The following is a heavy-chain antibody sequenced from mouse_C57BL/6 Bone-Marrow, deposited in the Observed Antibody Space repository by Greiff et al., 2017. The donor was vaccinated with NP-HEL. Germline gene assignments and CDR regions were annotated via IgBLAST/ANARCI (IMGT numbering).Heavy chain of an antibody. D-gene: IGHD2-5*01. CDR1: GFTFSDYY. Sequence: EVMLVESGGGLVQPGGSLKLSCAASGFTFSDYYMYWVRQTPEKRLEWVAYISNGGGSTYYPDTVKGRFTISRDNAKNTLYLQMSRLKSEDTAMYYCARRPTIVTYYFDYWGQGTTLTVSS. V-gene: IGHV5-12*01. CDR2: ISNGGGST. J-gene: IGHJ2*01. CDR3: ARRPTIVTYYFDY.